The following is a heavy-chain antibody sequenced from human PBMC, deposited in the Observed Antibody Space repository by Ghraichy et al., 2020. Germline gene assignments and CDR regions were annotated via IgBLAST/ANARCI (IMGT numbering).Heavy chain of an antibody. V-gene: IGHV4-39*01. CDR2: IYYSGST. CDR1: GGSISSSSYY. J-gene: IGHJ4*02. D-gene: IGHD5-12*01. Sequence: SETLSLTCTVSGGSISSSSYYWGWIRQPPGKGLEWIGSIYYSGSTYYNPSLKSRVTISVDTSKNQFSLKLSSVTAADTAVYYCARHGGPTGEWLRSRSRYYFDYWGQGTLVTVSS. CDR3: ARHGGPTGEWLRSRSRYYFDY.